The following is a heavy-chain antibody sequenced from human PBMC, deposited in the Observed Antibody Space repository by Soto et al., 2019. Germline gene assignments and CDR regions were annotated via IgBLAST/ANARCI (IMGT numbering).Heavy chain of an antibody. CDR3: ATDPQYSTSSQVFDS. Sequence: QVQLVQSGAEVKKPGASVKVSCKASGYTFTTYAISWVRQAPGQGLEWMGRISTYNGNTKYAQKLQGRVTMTTDTSTSTAYMELMSLRSDDTAVYYCATDPQYSTSSQVFDSWGQGTLVTVSS. CDR2: ISTYNGNT. CDR1: GYTFTTYA. V-gene: IGHV1-18*01. D-gene: IGHD6-6*01. J-gene: IGHJ4*02.